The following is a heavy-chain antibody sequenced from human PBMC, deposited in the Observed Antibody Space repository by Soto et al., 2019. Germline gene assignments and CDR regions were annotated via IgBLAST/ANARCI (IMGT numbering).Heavy chain of an antibody. CDR1: GGSFSGYY. J-gene: IGHJ4*02. V-gene: IGHV4-34*01. D-gene: IGHD4-17*01. Sequence: QVQLQQWGAGLLKPSETLSLTCAVYGGSFSGYYWSWIRQPPGKGLEWIGEINHSGSTNYNPSLKSRFTISVDTSKSQFSLKLSSVTAADTAVYYCARAYGGNVFDYWGQGTLVTVSS. CDR2: INHSGST. CDR3: ARAYGGNVFDY.